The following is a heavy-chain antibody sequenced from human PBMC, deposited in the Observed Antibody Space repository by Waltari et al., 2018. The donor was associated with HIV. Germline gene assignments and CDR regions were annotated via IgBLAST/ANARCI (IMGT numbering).Heavy chain of an antibody. Sequence: QVQLVESGGGVVQPGGSLRLSCAASGFTFSNYDMHWVRQAPGKGLEWVAFIRYDGSNKYYADSVKGRFTISRDNSKNTLYLQMNSLRAEDTALYYCAKEGVGATLGAFDIWGQGTMVTVSS. V-gene: IGHV3-30*02. J-gene: IGHJ3*02. CDR3: AKEGVGATLGAFDI. CDR1: GFTFSNYD. CDR2: IRYDGSNK. D-gene: IGHD1-26*01.